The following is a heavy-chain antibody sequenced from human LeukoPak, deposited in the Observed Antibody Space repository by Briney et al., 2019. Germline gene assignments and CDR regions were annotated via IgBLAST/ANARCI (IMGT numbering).Heavy chain of an antibody. Sequence: GGSLRLSCAASGFPFXSYAMNWVRQAPGKGLEWXSVVAGSDGFTQYADSVKGRFTIFRDNPKNTLFLQVNSLRVEDTAVYYCAKGGLTTPLHYWGQGTLVTVSS. D-gene: IGHD1-14*01. V-gene: IGHV3-23*01. J-gene: IGHJ4*02. CDR3: AKGGLTTPLHY. CDR2: VAGSDGFT. CDR1: GFPFXSYA.